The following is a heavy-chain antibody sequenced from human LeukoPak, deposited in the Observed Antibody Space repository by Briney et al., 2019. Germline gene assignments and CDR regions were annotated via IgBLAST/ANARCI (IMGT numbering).Heavy chain of an antibody. V-gene: IGHV3-23*01. Sequence: GGSLRLSCAASGFAFNNYVMTWVRQAPGKGLEWVSSISDGGGSTYYTDSVKGRFTISRDNSKNTLYLQMNSLRAEDTDLYYCAKDSTVSGSYYGMDVWGQGTTVTVSS. CDR3: AKDSTVSGSYYGMDV. D-gene: IGHD3-3*01. CDR1: GFAFNNYV. CDR2: ISDGGGST. J-gene: IGHJ6*02.